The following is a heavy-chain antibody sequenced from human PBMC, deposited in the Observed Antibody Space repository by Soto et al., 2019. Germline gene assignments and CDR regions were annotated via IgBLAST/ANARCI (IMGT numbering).Heavy chain of an antibody. J-gene: IGHJ6*02. D-gene: IGHD5-18*01. CDR2: IYSGGST. CDR1: GFTVSSNY. Sequence: VQLVESGGGLIQPGGSLRLSCAASGFTVSSNYMSWVRQAPGKGLDWVSVIYSGGSTYYADSVKGRFTISRDNSKNTLYLQMNSLRAEDTAVYYCAREYSYGYYYYYAMDVWGQGTTVTVSS. CDR3: AREYSYGYYYYYAMDV. V-gene: IGHV3-53*01.